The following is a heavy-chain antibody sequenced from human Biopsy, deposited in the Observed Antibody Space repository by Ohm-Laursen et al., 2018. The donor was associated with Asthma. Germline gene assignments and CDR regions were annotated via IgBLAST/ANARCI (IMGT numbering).Heavy chain of an antibody. CDR1: GFTFSNFG. V-gene: IGHV3-30*18. J-gene: IGHJ5*02. CDR2: ISDDGSKK. D-gene: IGHD2/OR15-2a*01. CDR3: AKDEGKVKNWFDP. Sequence: RSLRLSCTASGFTFSNFGMHWLRQAPGKGLEWLAVISDDGSKKHYAASVKGRFTISRDNSKSTVFLDMTSLKDEDTGLYFCAKDEGKVKNWFDPWGPGTRVNVSS.